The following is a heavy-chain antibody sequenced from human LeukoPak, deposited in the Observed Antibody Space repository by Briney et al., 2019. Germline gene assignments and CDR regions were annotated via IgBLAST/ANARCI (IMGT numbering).Heavy chain of an antibody. CDR2: IIPIFGIA. V-gene: IGHV1-69*04. Sequence: SVKVSCKASAGTFSSYAISWVRQAPGQGLEWIGRIIPIFGIADYAQKFQGRVTITADKSTSTAYMELSSLRSEDTAVYYCARGEIVVVPAANAFYIWGQGTMGTVSS. J-gene: IGHJ3*02. D-gene: IGHD2-2*01. CDR1: AGTFSSYA. CDR3: ARGEIVVVPAANAFYI.